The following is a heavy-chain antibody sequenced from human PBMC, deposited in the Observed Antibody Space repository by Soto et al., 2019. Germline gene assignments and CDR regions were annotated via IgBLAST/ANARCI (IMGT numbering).Heavy chain of an antibody. CDR3: ARDGDSSGYSLYYYGMDV. V-gene: IGHV3-30-3*01. J-gene: IGHJ6*02. CDR2: ISYDGSNK. Sequence: GGSLRLSCAASGFTFSSYAMHWVRQAPGKGLEWVAVISYDGSNKYYADSVKGRFTISRDNSKNTLYLQMNSLRAEDTAVYYCARDGDSSGYSLYYYGMDVWGQGTTVTVSS. D-gene: IGHD3-22*01. CDR1: GFTFSSYA.